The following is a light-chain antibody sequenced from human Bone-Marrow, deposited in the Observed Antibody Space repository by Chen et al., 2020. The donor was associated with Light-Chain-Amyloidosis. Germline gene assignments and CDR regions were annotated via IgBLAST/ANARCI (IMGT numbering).Light chain of an antibody. CDR1: DLPTKY. Sequence: SYELTQPPSVSVSPGQTARITCSGDDLPTKYAYWYQQKPGQAPVLVIHRDTERPSGISERLSGSSSGTKATVTSSGVQAEDEADYHCQSADSSGTYEVIFGGGTKLTVL. CDR2: RDT. J-gene: IGLJ2*01. CDR3: QSADSSGTYEVI. V-gene: IGLV3-25*03.